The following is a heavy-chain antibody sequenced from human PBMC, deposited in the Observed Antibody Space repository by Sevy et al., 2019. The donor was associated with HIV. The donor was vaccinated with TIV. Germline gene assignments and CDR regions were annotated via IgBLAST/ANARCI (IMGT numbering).Heavy chain of an antibody. J-gene: IGHJ4*02. CDR1: GATFTNNY. Sequence: ASVKVSCKASGATFTNNYIHWVRQAPGQGLEWMGMVDPSAGNTTYAQKFQGRVTMTRDTSTSILYMELSSLRSEDTAVYYCVRADPDQHFDSWGQGTLVTVSS. CDR3: VRADPDQHFDS. V-gene: IGHV1-46*01. CDR2: VDPSAGNT.